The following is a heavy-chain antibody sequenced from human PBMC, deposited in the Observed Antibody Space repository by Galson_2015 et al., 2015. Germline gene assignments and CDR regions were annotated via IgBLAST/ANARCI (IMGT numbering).Heavy chain of an antibody. Sequence: MNWVRQAPGKGLEWVSSISSSSSYIYYADSVKGRFTISRDNAKNSLYLQMNSLRAEDTAVYYCASGYSYGSIDYWGQGTLVTVSS. J-gene: IGHJ4*02. CDR2: ISSSSSYI. D-gene: IGHD5-18*01. V-gene: IGHV3-21*01. CDR3: ASGYSYGSIDY.